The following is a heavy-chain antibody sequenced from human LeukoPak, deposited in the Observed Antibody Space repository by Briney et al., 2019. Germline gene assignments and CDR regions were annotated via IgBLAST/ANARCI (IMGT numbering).Heavy chain of an antibody. CDR1: GFSFSSYN. D-gene: IGHD6-6*01. CDR2: ITTSSTYT. V-gene: IGHV3-21*01. CDR3: ARESFAARWD. J-gene: IGHJ4*02. Sequence: GGSLRLSCEASGFSFSSYNMDWVRQTPGKGLEWISSITTSSTYTFYADLVKGRFTISRDNAKNSLYLQMNSLTAEDTAVYYCARESFAARWDWGQGTLVTVSS.